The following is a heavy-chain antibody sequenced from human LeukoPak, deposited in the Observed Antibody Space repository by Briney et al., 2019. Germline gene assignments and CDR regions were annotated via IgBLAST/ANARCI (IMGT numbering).Heavy chain of an antibody. J-gene: IGHJ6*03. CDR3: ERADRNYYMDV. V-gene: IGHV3-11*04. CDR1: GFIFSDYY. Sequence: GGSLRLSCAASGFIFSDYYMNWIRQAPGKGLEWVSYISSSGSTIYYADSVKGRFTISRDNAKNSLFLQMNSLRAEDTAVYYCERADRNYYMDVWGKGTTVTVSS. CDR2: ISSSGSTI.